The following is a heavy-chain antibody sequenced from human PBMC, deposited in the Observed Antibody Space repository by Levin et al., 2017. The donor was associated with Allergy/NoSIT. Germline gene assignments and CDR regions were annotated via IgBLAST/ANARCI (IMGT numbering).Heavy chain of an antibody. CDR3: AIRVRGWDFDY. J-gene: IGHJ4*02. CDR2: INHSGST. V-gene: IGHV4-34*01. D-gene: IGHD3-10*01. CDR1: GGSFSGYY. Sequence: SETLSLTCAVYGGSFSGYYWSWIRQPPGKGLEWIGEINHSGSTNYNPSLKSRVTISVDTSKNQFSLKLSSVTAADTAVYYCAIRVRGWDFDYWGQGTLVTVSS.